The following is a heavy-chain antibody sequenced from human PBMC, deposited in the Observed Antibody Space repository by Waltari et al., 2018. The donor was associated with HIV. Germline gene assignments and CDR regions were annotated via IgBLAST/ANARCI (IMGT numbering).Heavy chain of an antibody. CDR3: VRGRQYISSSYFDP. D-gene: IGHD6-19*01. V-gene: IGHV4-59*01. Sequence: QVQLQESGPGLVKPSETLSLICTVSHGSIRSYYWSWIRQPPGKGLEWFVHIHYSGSTNYNHSRKRRVTISVDTSKTQFSLRLTSVTAADTAVYYCVRGRQYISSSYFDPWGQGTLVTVSS. J-gene: IGHJ5*02. CDR1: HGSIRSYY. CDR2: IHYSGST.